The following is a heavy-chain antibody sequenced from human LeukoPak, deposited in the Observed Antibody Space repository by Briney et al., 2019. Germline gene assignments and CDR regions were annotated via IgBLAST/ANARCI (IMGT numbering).Heavy chain of an antibody. V-gene: IGHV3-53*01. CDR3: ARDEAIAMAANFDY. Sequence: PGGSLRLSCAASGFTVSSSYMGWVRQAPGKGLEWVSLIYSGGSTYYAASVKGRFTISRDNAKNSLYLQMNSLKAEDTAVYYCARDEAIAMAANFDYWGQGTLVTVSS. CDR2: IYSGGST. D-gene: IGHD6-19*01. CDR1: GFTVSSSY. J-gene: IGHJ4*02.